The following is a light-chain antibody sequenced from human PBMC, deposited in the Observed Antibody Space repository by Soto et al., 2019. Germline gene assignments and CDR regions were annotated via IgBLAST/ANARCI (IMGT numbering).Light chain of an antibody. CDR3: TQGTHWPPVT. V-gene: IGKV2-30*01. CDR1: QSIVYSDGNAY. J-gene: IGKJ2*01. Sequence: DVVMTQSPLSLPVTLGQPASISCRSRQSIVYSDGNAYLSWFQQRPGQSPRRLIYKAFNRDSGFTDRFRGSVSGPDFTHISSSVEAEDVGVYDYTQGTHWPPVTFGQGTKLEIK. CDR2: KAF.